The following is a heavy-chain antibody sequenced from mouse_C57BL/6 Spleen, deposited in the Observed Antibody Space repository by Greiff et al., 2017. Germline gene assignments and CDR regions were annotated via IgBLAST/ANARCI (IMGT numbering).Heavy chain of an antibody. V-gene: IGHV3-6*01. CDR3: ARETNHPDYEGFDY. J-gene: IGHJ2*01. Sequence: EVQLQESGPGLVKPSQSLSLTCSVTGYSITSGYYWNWIRQFPGNKLEWMGYISYDGSNNYNPSLKNRISITRDTSKNQFFLKLNSVTTEDTATYYCARETNHPDYEGFDYWGQGTTLTVSS. CDR2: ISYDGSN. CDR1: GYSITSGYY. D-gene: IGHD2-4*01.